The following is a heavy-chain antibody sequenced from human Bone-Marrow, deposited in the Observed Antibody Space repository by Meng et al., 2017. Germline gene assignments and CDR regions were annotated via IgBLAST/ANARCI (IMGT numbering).Heavy chain of an antibody. J-gene: IGHJ4*02. CDR1: GFYFSNAW. CDR3: TWDDKAVSDY. D-gene: IGHD3-9*01. CDR2: IKSNTDGGTA. V-gene: IGHV3-15*01. Sequence: EVHLGEAGGDLVKPGGSLRLSCAASGFYFSNAWMSWVRQAPGKGLEWVGRIKSNTDGGTAEYAAPVTGRFTISRDDSKSTLYLQLSGLTTDDTGVYYCTWDDKAVSDYWGQGTLVTVSS.